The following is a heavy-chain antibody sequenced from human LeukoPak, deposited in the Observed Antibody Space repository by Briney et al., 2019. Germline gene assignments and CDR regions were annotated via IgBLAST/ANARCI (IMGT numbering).Heavy chain of an antibody. Sequence: SETLSLTCTVSGGSISSYYWSWIRQPPGKGLEWIGYIYYSGSTNYNPSLKSRVTISVDTSKNQFSLKLSSVTAADTAVYYCARHNYDSSGYPLHFDYWGQGTLVTVSS. D-gene: IGHD3-22*01. V-gene: IGHV4-59*08. CDR3: ARHNYDSSGYPLHFDY. CDR2: IYYSGST. CDR1: GGSISSYY. J-gene: IGHJ4*02.